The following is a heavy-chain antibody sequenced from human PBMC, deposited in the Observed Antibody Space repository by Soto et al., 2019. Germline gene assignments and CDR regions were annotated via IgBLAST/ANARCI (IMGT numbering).Heavy chain of an antibody. V-gene: IGHV6-1*01. CDR3: ASENSSSFQTFIGYFDY. J-gene: IGHJ4*02. CDR2: TYYRSKWYN. Sequence: PSQTLSLTCAISGDSVSSNSAAWNWIRQSPSRGLEWLGRTYYRSKWYNDYAVSVKSRITINPDTSKNQFSLQLNSVTAADTAVYYCASENSSSFQTFIGYFDYWGQGTLVTVSS. D-gene: IGHD6-13*01. CDR1: GDSVSSNSAA.